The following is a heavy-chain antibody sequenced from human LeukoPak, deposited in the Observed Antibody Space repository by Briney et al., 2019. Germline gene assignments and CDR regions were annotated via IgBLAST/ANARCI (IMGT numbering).Heavy chain of an antibody. J-gene: IGHJ4*02. CDR3: AKDWEVYGDYVGGVDY. D-gene: IGHD4-17*01. CDR2: ISGSGGST. CDR1: GFTFTSYG. Sequence: GGSLSLSCAASGFTFTSYGVDWVREAPGQGLEWVSGISGSGGSTYYADSVKGRFTISRDNSKNTLYLQMNSLRAEDTAVYYCAKDWEVYGDYVGGVDYWGQGTLVTVSS. V-gene: IGHV3-23*01.